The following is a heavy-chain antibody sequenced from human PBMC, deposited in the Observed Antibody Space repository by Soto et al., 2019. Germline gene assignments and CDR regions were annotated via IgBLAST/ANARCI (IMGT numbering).Heavy chain of an antibody. CDR1: GFTFDDYT. J-gene: IGHJ3*02. D-gene: IGHD3-10*01. CDR3: AKGGSGDDAFDI. CDR2: ISWGGGST. Sequence: GGSLRLSCAASGFTFDDYTMHWVRQAPGKGLEWVSLISWGGGSTYYADSVKGRFTISRDNSKNSLYLQMNSLRTEDTALYYCAKGGSGDDAFDIWGQGTMVTVSS. V-gene: IGHV3-43*01.